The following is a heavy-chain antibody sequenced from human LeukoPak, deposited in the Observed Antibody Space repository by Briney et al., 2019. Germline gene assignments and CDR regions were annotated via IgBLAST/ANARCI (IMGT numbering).Heavy chain of an antibody. D-gene: IGHD5-24*01. Sequence: GGSLKLSCAASGFTLSSYAMSWVRQAPGKGLEWVSAISGSGGSTYYADSVKGRFTISRDNSKNTLYLQMNSLRAEDTAVYYCAKAGGLQGYYFDYWGQGTLVTVSS. CDR2: ISGSGGST. CDR1: GFTLSSYA. V-gene: IGHV3-23*01. J-gene: IGHJ4*02. CDR3: AKAGGLQGYYFDY.